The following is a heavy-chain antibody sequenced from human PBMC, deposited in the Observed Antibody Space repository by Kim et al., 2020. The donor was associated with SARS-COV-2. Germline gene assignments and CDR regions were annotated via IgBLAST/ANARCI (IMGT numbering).Heavy chain of an antibody. CDR3: ARAGIVVVPAAPPDY. D-gene: IGHD2-2*01. J-gene: IGHJ4*02. Sequence: DSVKGRFTISRDNAKNSLYLQMNSLRAEDTAVYYCARAGIVVVPAAPPDYWGQGTLVTVSS. V-gene: IGHV3-21*01.